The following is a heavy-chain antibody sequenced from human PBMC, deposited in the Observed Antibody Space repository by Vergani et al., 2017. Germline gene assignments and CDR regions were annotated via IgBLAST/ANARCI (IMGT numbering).Heavy chain of an antibody. Sequence: QVQLQESGPGLVKPSETLSLTCTVSGGSISSYYWSWIRQPPGKGLEWIGYIYYSGSTNYNPSLKSRVTISVDTSKNQFSLKLRSVTAADTAVYYCARGTRAAAGGFYYYYYMDVWGKGTTVTVSS. J-gene: IGHJ6*03. D-gene: IGHD6-13*01. CDR3: ARGTRAAAGGFYYYYYMDV. CDR2: IYYSGST. CDR1: GGSISSYY. V-gene: IGHV4-59*01.